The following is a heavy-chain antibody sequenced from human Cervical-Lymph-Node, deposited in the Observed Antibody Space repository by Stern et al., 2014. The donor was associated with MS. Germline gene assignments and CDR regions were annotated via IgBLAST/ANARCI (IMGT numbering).Heavy chain of an antibody. J-gene: IGHJ4*02. D-gene: IGHD1-14*01. CDR2: INGGNGYT. CDR1: GYTFTSHT. V-gene: IGHV1-3*01. CDR3: TKNRATSITYFDY. Sequence: VQLVQSGAEVKKPGASVKVSCKASGYTFTSHTIHWVRQAPGQRLEWMGRINGGNGYTKYSQNFQDRVTFIRDTSATTAYMELSNLRSEDTAVYYCTKNRATSITYFDYWGQGTLVTVSS.